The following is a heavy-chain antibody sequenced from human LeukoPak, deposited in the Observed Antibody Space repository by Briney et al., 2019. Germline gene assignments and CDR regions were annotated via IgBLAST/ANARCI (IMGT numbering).Heavy chain of an antibody. D-gene: IGHD4-11*01. Sequence: PSETLSLTCAVYGGSFSGYYWSWIRHPPGKGLEWIGEINHSGSTNYNPSLKSRVTISVDTSKNQFSLKLSSVTAADTAVYYCAREGDYSNYRRTSTLDYWGQGTLVTVSS. J-gene: IGHJ4*02. CDR1: GGSFSGYY. V-gene: IGHV4-34*01. CDR3: AREGDYSNYRRTSTLDY. CDR2: INHSGST.